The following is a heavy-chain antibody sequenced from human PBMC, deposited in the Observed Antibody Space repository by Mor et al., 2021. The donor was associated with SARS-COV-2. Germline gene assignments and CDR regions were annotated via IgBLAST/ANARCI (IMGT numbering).Heavy chain of an antibody. V-gene: IGHV4-31*02. D-gene: IGHD2-2*01. CDR3: ARWRGGEDCSSTSCRNWFDP. J-gene: IGHJ5*02. Sequence: YYNPSLKSRVTISVDTSKNQFSLKLSSVTAADTAVYYCARWRGGEDCSSTSCRNWFDPWGQGTLVTVSS.